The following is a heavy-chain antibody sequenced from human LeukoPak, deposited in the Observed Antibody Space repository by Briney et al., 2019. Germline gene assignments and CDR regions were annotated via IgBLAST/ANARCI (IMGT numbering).Heavy chain of an antibody. V-gene: IGHV1-69*13. J-gene: IGHJ5*02. CDR2: LIPTFGIP. D-gene: IGHD3-16*02. CDR1: GGTFSSYA. Sequence: GASVKVSCKASGGTFSSYAINWVRQAPGQGLEWTGGLIPTFGIPNYAQKFQGRVTITADESSTTAYMELSSLRSEDTVVYYCGRSRYYDYAWGSHRYIYNWIDPWGQGTLVTVSS. CDR3: GRSRYYDYAWGSHRYIYNWIDP.